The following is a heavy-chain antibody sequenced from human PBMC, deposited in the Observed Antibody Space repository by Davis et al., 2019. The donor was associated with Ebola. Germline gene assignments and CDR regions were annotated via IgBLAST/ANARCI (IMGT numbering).Heavy chain of an antibody. CDR2: IKQDGSDR. CDR1: GFTFTDYD. Sequence: PGESLRLSCAGSGFTFTDYDISWVRQAPGKGLEWVANIKQDGSDRFYVDSVKGRFTISRDNARNSVYLQMTNLRVDDTAVYYCATDSPFDFWGQGTMVIVSS. CDR3: ATDSPFDF. V-gene: IGHV3-7*03. J-gene: IGHJ3*01.